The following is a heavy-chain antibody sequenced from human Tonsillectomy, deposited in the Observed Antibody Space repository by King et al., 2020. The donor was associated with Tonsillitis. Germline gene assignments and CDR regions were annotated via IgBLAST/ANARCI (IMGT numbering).Heavy chain of an antibody. D-gene: IGHD1-1*01. CDR3: ASHDGY. CDR2: IYTSGGT. Sequence: VQLQESGPGLVKPSQTLSLTCTVSGGSISSDYYYCTWIRQPAGKGLEWIGRIYTSGGTNYNPSLKRRVPMSVDTSKNQFSLKLSSVTAADTAVYYCASHDGYWGQGTLVTVSS. CDR1: GGSISSDYYY. J-gene: IGHJ4*02. V-gene: IGHV4-61*02.